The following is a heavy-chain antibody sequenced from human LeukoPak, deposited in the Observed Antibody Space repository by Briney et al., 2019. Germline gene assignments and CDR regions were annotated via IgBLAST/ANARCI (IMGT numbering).Heavy chain of an antibody. CDR3: ARDRDGRGVIIDGSGSLSGFDP. V-gene: IGHV1-46*01. J-gene: IGHJ5*02. D-gene: IGHD3-10*02. CDR1: GYTFTGYY. CDR2: INPSGGST. Sequence: ASVKVSCKASGYTFTGYYMRWVRQAPGQGLEWMGIINPSGGSTSYAQKFQGRVTMTRDMSTSTVYMELSSLRSEDTAVYYCARDRDGRGVIIDGSGSLSGFDPWGQGTLVTVSS.